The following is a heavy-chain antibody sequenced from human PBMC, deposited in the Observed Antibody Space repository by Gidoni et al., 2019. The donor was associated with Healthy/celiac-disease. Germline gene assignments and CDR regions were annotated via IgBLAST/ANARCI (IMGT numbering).Heavy chain of an antibody. CDR1: GGSFSGYY. J-gene: IGHJ5*02. CDR3: ARGQRQVVVVAARPNWFDP. CDR2: INHSGST. D-gene: IGHD2-15*01. V-gene: IGHV4-34*01. Sequence: QVQLQQWGAGLLKPSETLSLTCAVYGGSFSGYYWSWIRQPPGKGLEWIGEINHSGSTNYHPSLKSRVTISVDTSKNQFSLKLSSVTAADTAVYYCARGQRQVVVVAARPNWFDPWGQGTLVTVSS.